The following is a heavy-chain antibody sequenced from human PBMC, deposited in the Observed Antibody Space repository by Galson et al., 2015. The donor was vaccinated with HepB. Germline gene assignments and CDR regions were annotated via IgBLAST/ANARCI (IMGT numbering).Heavy chain of an antibody. CDR1: GFTFSDYY. Sequence: SLRLSCAASGFTFSDYYMSWIRQAPGKGLEWVSYISSSGSTIYYADSVKGRFTISRDNAKNSLYLQMNSLRAEDTAVYYCAGPERDCSSTSCYSVVAPGDWGQGTLVTVSS. D-gene: IGHD2-2*02. CDR2: ISSSGSTI. V-gene: IGHV3-11*01. CDR3: AGPERDCSSTSCYSVVAPGD. J-gene: IGHJ4*02.